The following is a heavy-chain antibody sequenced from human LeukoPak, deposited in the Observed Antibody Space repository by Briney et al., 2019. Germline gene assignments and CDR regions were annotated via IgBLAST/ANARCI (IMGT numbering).Heavy chain of an antibody. Sequence: ASVKVSWKASGYTFTSYAMHWVRQAPGQRLEWMGWINAGNGNTKYSQKFQGRVTITRDTSASTAYMELSSLRSEDTAVYYCARDLRYSSGPGAYWGQGTLVTVSS. CDR3: ARDLRYSSGPGAY. CDR1: GYTFTSYA. CDR2: INAGNGNT. V-gene: IGHV1-3*01. D-gene: IGHD6-19*01. J-gene: IGHJ4*02.